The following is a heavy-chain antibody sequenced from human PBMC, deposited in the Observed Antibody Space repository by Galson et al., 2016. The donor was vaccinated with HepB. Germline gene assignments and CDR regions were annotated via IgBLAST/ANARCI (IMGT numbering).Heavy chain of an antibody. CDR2: ISSSGSTI. Sequence: SLRLSCAASGFTFSDYYMSWIRQAPGKGLEWVSYISSSGSTIYYADSVKGRFTISRDNAKNSLYLQMNSLRAEDTAVYYCVRGSSGWTRLYYFDYWGQGTLVTVSS. CDR1: GFTFSDYY. CDR3: VRGSSGWTRLYYFDY. V-gene: IGHV3-11*01. D-gene: IGHD6-19*01. J-gene: IGHJ4*02.